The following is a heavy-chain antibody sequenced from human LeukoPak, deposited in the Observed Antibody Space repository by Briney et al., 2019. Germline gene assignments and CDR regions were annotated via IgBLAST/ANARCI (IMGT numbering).Heavy chain of an antibody. Sequence: SETLSLTCTVSGGSISSYYWGWIRQPPGKGLEWIGYIYYSGSTNYSPSLKSRVTISVDTSKNQFSLKLSSVTAADTAVYYCARGEVYRSYYYYGMDVWGQGTTVTVSS. V-gene: IGHV4-59*01. J-gene: IGHJ6*02. D-gene: IGHD1-14*01. CDR3: ARGEVYRSYYYYGMDV. CDR2: IYYSGST. CDR1: GGSISSYY.